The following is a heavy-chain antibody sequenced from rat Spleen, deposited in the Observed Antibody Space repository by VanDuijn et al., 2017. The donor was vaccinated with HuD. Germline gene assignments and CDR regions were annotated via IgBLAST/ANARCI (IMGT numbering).Heavy chain of an antibody. CDR2: MWSGGNT. V-gene: IGHV2S63*01. CDR1: GFSLTDYS. Sequence: EVQLKESGPGLVQPSQTLSLTCTVSGFSLTDYSVHWVRQPPGKGLEWMGVMWSGGNTVYNSGLKSRLSISRDTSKSQVFLKMNSLQTEDTATYYCVRDGSFDYWGQGVVVTVSS. J-gene: IGHJ2*01. D-gene: IGHD5-1*01. CDR3: VRDGSFDY.